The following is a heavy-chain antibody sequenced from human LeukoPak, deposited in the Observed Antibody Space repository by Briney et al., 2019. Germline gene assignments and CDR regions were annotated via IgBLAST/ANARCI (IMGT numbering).Heavy chain of an antibody. J-gene: IGHJ4*02. CDR1: GFSFSVFW. V-gene: IGHV3-74*01. Sequence: GGSLRLSCAASGFSFSVFWMHWVRQVPGKGPVWVSRIKTDGSITDYADSVEGRFTISRDNAKNSLYLQMNSLRAEDTAVYYCARDYDSSGYSPFDYWGQGTLVTVSS. CDR3: ARDYDSSGYSPFDY. CDR2: IKTDGSIT. D-gene: IGHD3-22*01.